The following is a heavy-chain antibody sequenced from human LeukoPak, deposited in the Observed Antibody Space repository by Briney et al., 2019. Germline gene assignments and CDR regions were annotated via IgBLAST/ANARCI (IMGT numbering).Heavy chain of an antibody. Sequence: SETLSLTCTVSGGSFSSYYWSWIRQPPGKGPEWVGYISNSGSTNYNPSLKSRVTISVDTSKNQFSLKLSSVIATDTAVYYCVGLVVPGWFDPWGQGTLVTVSS. V-gene: IGHV4-59*08. CDR3: VGLVVPGWFDP. CDR2: ISNSGST. J-gene: IGHJ5*02. CDR1: GGSFSSYY. D-gene: IGHD2-15*01.